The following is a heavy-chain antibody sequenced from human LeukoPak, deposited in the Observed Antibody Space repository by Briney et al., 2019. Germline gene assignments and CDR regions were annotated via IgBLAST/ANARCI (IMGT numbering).Heavy chain of an antibody. Sequence: GGSLRLSCAASGFTFSSYAMSWVRQAPGKGLEWVSGIFGGGTTYYTDSVKGRFTIPRDNSKNTLYLQMSSLRAEDTVIYYCAKTLGIAATHPSNWGQGTLVTVSS. CDR3: AKTLGIAATHPSN. J-gene: IGHJ4*02. V-gene: IGHV3-23*01. CDR2: IFGGGTT. D-gene: IGHD6-25*01. CDR1: GFTFSSYA.